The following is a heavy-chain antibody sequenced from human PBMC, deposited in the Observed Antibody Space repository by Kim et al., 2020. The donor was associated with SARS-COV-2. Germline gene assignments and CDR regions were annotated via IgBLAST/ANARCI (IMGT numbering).Heavy chain of an antibody. D-gene: IGHD3-10*01. Sequence: GGSLRLSCAASGFTFSSYGMHWVRQAPGKGLEWVAFISYDGSKKYYADSVKGRFTISRDNSKNTLYLQMNSLTAEDTAVYYCAKDPWGYGSGSNTLIKMYWGQGTLVTVSS. CDR3: AKDPWGYGSGSNTLIKMY. CDR1: GFTFSSYG. J-gene: IGHJ4*02. V-gene: IGHV3-30*18. CDR2: ISYDGSKK.